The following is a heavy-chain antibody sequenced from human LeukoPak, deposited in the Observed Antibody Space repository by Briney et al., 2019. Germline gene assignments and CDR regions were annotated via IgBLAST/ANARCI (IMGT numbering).Heavy chain of an antibody. Sequence: GGSLRLSCAASGFTFSSYALSWVRQAPGQGLEWVSAIRGSGDSTYYADSVKGRFTISRVNSKNTLYLQMNSLRAEDTAIYYCAKRFRGSSGLYYFDYWGQGTLVTVSS. CDR1: GFTFSSYA. V-gene: IGHV3-23*01. CDR3: AKRFRGSSGLYYFDY. D-gene: IGHD6-13*01. J-gene: IGHJ4*02. CDR2: IRGSGDST.